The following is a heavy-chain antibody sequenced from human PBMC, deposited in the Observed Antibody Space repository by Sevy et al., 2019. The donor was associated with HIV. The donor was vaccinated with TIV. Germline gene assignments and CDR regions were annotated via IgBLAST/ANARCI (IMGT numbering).Heavy chain of an antibody. D-gene: IGHD4-17*01. V-gene: IGHV1-2*02. J-gene: IGHJ4*02. CDR3: ARELTTVVTSSREYFDY. CDR1: GYTFTGYY. Sequence: ASVKVSCKASGYTFTGYYMHWVRQAPGQGLEWMGWINPNSGGTNYAQKFQGRVTMTRDTSISTAYMELSRLRSDDTAVYYCARELTTVVTSSREYFDYWGQRTLVTVSS. CDR2: INPNSGGT.